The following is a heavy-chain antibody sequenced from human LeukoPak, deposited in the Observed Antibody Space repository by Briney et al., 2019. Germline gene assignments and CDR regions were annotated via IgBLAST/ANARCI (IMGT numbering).Heavy chain of an antibody. CDR3: ARNRLYGSGSGDFDH. V-gene: IGHV4-59*02. D-gene: IGHD3-10*01. J-gene: IGHJ4*02. Sequence: SETLSLTCTVSGGSVSGYYWSWIRQPPGKGLEWIGYIYNSGSTNYNPSLKSRVTISVDASKNQFSLKLNSVTAADTAVYYCARNRLYGSGSGDFDHWGQGTLVTVSS. CDR2: IYNSGST. CDR1: GGSVSGYY.